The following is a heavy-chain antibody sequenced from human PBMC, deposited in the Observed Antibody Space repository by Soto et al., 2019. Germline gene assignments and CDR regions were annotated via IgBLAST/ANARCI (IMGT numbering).Heavy chain of an antibody. Sequence: GASVKVSCKASGDSFTSYDINWVRQATGQGLEWMGWMNPNSGNTGYAQKFQGRVTITADESTSTAYMELSSLRSEDTAVYYCARGTASSSWYGDAFDIWGQGTMVTVSS. CDR2: MNPNSGNT. J-gene: IGHJ3*02. CDR1: GDSFTSYD. CDR3: ARGTASSSWYGDAFDI. D-gene: IGHD6-13*01. V-gene: IGHV1-8*01.